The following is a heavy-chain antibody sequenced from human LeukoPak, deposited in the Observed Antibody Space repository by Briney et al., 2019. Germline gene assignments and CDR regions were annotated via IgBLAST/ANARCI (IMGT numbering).Heavy chain of an antibody. Sequence: GGSLRLSCAASGFTFSSYSMNWVRQAPGKGLERVSYISSSGNTIDYADSVKGRFTISRDNAKNSLYLQMNSLRAEDTAVYYCARDTPVLRFLEWLSDDAFDIWGQGTMVTVSS. CDR3: ARDTPVLRFLEWLSDDAFDI. J-gene: IGHJ3*02. CDR1: GFTFSSYS. CDR2: ISSSGNTI. D-gene: IGHD3-3*01. V-gene: IGHV3-48*04.